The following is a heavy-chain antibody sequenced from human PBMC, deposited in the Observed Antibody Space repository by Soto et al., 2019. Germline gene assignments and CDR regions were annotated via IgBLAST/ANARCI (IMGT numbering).Heavy chain of an antibody. CDR2: ISSSSSYI. V-gene: IGHV3-21*01. D-gene: IGHD6-6*01. CDR3: ASHAGSSPKVDY. CDR1: GFTFSSYS. J-gene: IGHJ4*02. Sequence: GGSLRLSCAASGFTFSSYSMNWVRQAPGKGLGWVSSISSSSSYIYYADSVKGRFTISRDNAKNSLYLQMNSLRAEDTAVYYCASHAGSSPKVDYWGQGTLVTVSS.